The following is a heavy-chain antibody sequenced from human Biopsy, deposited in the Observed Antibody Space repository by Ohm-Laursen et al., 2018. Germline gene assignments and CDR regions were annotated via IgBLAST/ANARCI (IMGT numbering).Heavy chain of an antibody. D-gene: IGHD2-8*01. J-gene: IGHJ6*01. V-gene: IGHV1-8*01. Sequence: ASVKVSCKTTGGTFIGFDINWVRQVPGQGLEWMGWMNPDSGGSNWAAKFQGRLSMTRITSVSTAFMELTSLRSEDTAVYYCALGGVLGSQMVYVKSGMDVWGQGTTVTVSS. CDR1: GGTFIGFD. CDR2: MNPDSGGS. CDR3: ALGGVLGSQMVYVKSGMDV.